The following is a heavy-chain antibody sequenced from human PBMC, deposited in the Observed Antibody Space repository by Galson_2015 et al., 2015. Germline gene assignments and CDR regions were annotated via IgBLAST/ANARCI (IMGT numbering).Heavy chain of an antibody. CDR1: GFTFSSYA. CDR3: ASCCYSGSYYPFDY. V-gene: IGHV3-30-3*01. J-gene: IGHJ4*02. Sequence: SLRLSCAASGFTFSSYAMHWVRQAPGKGLEWVAVISYDGSNKYYADSVKGRFTISRDNSKNTLYLQMNSLRAEDTAVYYCASCCYSGSYYPFDYWGQGTLVTVSS. D-gene: IGHD1-26*01. CDR2: ISYDGSNK.